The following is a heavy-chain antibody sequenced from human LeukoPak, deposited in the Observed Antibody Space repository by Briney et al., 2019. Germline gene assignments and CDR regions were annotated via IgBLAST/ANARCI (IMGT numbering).Heavy chain of an antibody. CDR2: IIPIFGTA. CDR3: ASPSSVRSDAFDI. V-gene: IGHV1-69*13. D-gene: IGHD6-19*01. Sequence: ASVKVSCKASGGTFSSYAISWVRQAPGQGLEWMGGIIPIFGTANYAQKFQGRVTITADESTSTAYMELSSLRSEDTAVYYCASPSSVRSDAFDIWGQGTMVTVSS. CDR1: GGTFSSYA. J-gene: IGHJ3*02.